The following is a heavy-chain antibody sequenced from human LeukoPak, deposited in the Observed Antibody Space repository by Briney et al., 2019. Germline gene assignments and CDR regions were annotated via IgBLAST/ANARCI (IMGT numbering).Heavy chain of an antibody. J-gene: IGHJ3*02. Sequence: LETLSLTRAVSDDSFSSHYWTWIRQPPGKGLEWIGYISYIGSTNYNPSLKSRATISIDTSKNQFSLKLTSVTAADTAVYYCARDLITVTKGFDIWGQGTMVSVSS. V-gene: IGHV4-59*11. CDR1: DDSFSSHY. CDR2: ISYIGST. D-gene: IGHD4-17*01. CDR3: ARDLITVTKGFDI.